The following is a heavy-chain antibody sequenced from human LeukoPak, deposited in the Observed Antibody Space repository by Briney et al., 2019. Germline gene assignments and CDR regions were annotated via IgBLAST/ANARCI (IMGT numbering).Heavy chain of an antibody. V-gene: IGHV5-51*01. CDR1: GYSFFSSW. J-gene: IGHJ4*02. Sequence: GESLKIPCKGSGYSFFSSWIGWVRQMPGKGLEWMGVIYPGDSDIRYSPSFQGQVTMSADKSLSTAYLQWSSLKASDSAMYYCATASWGTFDYWGQGTLVTVSS. D-gene: IGHD7-27*01. CDR2: IYPGDSDI. CDR3: ATASWGTFDY.